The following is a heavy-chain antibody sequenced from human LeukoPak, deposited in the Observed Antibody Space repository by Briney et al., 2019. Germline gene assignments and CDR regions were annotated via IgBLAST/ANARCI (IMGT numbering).Heavy chain of an antibody. CDR1: GFTFSSYA. Sequence: GGSLGLSCAASGFTFSSYAMNWVRQAPGKGLEWVSVIYSGGSTYYADYVKGRFTISRDNSKNTLYLQMNSLRAEDTAVYYCARSSLIAAGGYYYYYGMDVWGQGTTVTVSS. D-gene: IGHD6-13*01. CDR3: ARSSLIAAGGYYYYYGMDV. CDR2: IYSGGST. V-gene: IGHV3-53*01. J-gene: IGHJ6*02.